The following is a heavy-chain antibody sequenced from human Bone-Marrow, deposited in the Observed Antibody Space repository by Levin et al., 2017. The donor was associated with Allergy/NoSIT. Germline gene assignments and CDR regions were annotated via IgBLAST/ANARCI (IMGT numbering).Heavy chain of an antibody. J-gene: IGHJ4*02. V-gene: IGHV3-21*01. Sequence: SCAASGVTITTYGMHWVRQAPGKGLEWVSSISSTSNLIYYADSVKGRFTISRDNAKDSLYLEMHSLRVEDTAVYYCTRVVCGSFGYWGQGTLVTVSS. D-gene: IGHD1-26*01. CDR3: TRVVCGSFGY. CDR2: ISSTSNLI. CDR1: GVTITTYG.